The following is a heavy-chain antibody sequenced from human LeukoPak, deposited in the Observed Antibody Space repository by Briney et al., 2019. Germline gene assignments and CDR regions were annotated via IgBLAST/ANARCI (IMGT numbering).Heavy chain of an antibody. CDR3: AKGYYYDSSGYYRPYYYGMDV. J-gene: IGHJ6*02. V-gene: IGHV3-23*01. CDR1: GFTFSSYA. Sequence: PGGSLRLSCAASGFTFSSYAMSRVRQAPGKGLEWVSAISGSGGSTYYADSVKGRFTISRDNSKNTLYLQMNSLRAEDTAVYYCAKGYYYDSSGYYRPYYYGMDVWGQGTTVTVSS. CDR2: ISGSGGST. D-gene: IGHD3-22*01.